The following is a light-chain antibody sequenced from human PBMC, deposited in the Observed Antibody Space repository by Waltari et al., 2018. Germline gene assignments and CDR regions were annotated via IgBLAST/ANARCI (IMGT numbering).Light chain of an antibody. CDR3: QQYAYVPWT. J-gene: IGKJ1*01. CDR1: HDISTN. CDR2: DAS. V-gene: IGKV1-33*01. Sequence: DIQMTQSPSSLSASVGDRVTISCQATHDISTNLNWYQQKPWTAPKLLIYDASRLEKGVPSRFSGSGSGTEFTFTITNLQPEDIATYHCQQYAYVPWTFGQGAKVEI.